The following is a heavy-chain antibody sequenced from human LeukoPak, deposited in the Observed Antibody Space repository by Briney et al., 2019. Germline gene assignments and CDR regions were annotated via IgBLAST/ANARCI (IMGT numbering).Heavy chain of an antibody. V-gene: IGHV3-23*01. J-gene: IGHJ6*02. CDR2: ISSSGSGDNT. Sequence: GGSLRLSCAASGVTLSTYAMSWARQAPGKGLEWVSGISSSGSGDNTYYADSVKGRFTISRDNSKNTLYLQMNCLRAEDTAVYYCAKGPSDIVVSYYGMDVWGQGTTVTVSS. CDR3: AKGPSDIVVSYYGMDV. CDR1: GVTLSTYA. D-gene: IGHD5-12*01.